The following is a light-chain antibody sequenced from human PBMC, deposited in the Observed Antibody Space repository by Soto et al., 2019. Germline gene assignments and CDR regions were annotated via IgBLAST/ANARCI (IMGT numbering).Light chain of an antibody. V-gene: IGKV1-39*01. J-gene: IGKJ5*01. CDR2: AAS. CDR1: QSISSY. Sequence: DIQTTQSPSSLSASAGDRVTITCRASQSISSYLNWYPKKPGKVPKLLIYAASSLQSGVPSRFSRSGSGTDFNLTISSLQTEDFATYECLQHNSYTITFGQGTRREIK. CDR3: LQHNSYTIT.